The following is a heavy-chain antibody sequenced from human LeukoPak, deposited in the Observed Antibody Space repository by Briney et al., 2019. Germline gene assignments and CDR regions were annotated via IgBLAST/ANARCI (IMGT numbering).Heavy chain of an antibody. CDR2: LTGSGGDT. CDR3: AKDGTYT. J-gene: IGHJ5*02. Sequence: GGSLRLSCSASGFTFSTYPMNWVRQPPGKGLEWVSALTGSGGDTYYEDSVKGRFTISRDNSKNTLSLQMNSLRAEDTAVNYCAKDGTYTWGQGTLVTVSS. V-gene: IGHV3-23*01. CDR1: GFTFSTYP. D-gene: IGHD4-11*01.